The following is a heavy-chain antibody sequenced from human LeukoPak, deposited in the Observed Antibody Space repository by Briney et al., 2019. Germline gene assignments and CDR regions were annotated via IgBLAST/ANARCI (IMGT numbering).Heavy chain of an antibody. Sequence: SETLSLTCTVSGGSISSSSYYWGWIRQPPGKGLEWIGSIYYSGSTYYNPSLKSRVTISVDTSKNQFSLKLSSVTAADTAVYYCARRHHSGSYYWGQGTLVTVSS. J-gene: IGHJ4*02. CDR1: GGSISSSSYY. V-gene: IGHV4-39*01. D-gene: IGHD1-26*01. CDR3: ARRHHSGSYY. CDR2: IYYSGST.